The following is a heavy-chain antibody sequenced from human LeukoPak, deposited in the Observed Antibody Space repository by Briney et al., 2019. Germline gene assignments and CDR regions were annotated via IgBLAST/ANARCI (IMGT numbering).Heavy chain of an antibody. V-gene: IGHV3-23*01. CDR3: AKDRWGDGYNFAGY. Sequence: GGSLRLSCAASGFTFSSYAMSWVRQAPGKGLEWVSAISGNGGSTYHADSVKGRFTISRDNSRNTLYLQMNSLRAEDTAVYYCAKDRWGDGYNFAGYWGQGTLVTVSS. CDR1: GFTFSSYA. CDR2: ISGNGGST. J-gene: IGHJ4*02. D-gene: IGHD5-24*01.